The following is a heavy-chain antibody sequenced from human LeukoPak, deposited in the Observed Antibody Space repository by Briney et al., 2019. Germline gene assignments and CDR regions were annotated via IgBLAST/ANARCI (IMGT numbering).Heavy chain of an antibody. J-gene: IGHJ3*02. V-gene: IGHV3-23*02. Sequence: RGSLRLSCAASGFTSSSNAWIWVRNAPGKGLDGVAAISGRGGSTYYGDSVKGRFSISRDQSTNSPYLQTHSLRAADPSVYYCANDPTRSPDAFDTWGQGTLVTVSS. D-gene: IGHD2-15*01. CDR1: GFTSSSNA. CDR3: ANDPTRSPDAFDT. CDR2: ISGRGGST.